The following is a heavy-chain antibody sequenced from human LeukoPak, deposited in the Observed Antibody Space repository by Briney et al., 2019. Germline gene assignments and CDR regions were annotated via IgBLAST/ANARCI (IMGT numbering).Heavy chain of an antibody. CDR1: GGSISSYY. CDR2: IYYSGST. CDR3: AREVEEYSSSVGFDY. D-gene: IGHD6-6*01. V-gene: IGHV4-59*01. J-gene: IGHJ4*02. Sequence: SETLSLTCTVSGGSISSYYWSWIRQPPGKGREWIGYIYYSGSTNYNPSLKSRVTISVDTSKNQFSLKLSSVTAADTAVYYCAREVEEYSSSVGFDYWGQGTLVTVSS.